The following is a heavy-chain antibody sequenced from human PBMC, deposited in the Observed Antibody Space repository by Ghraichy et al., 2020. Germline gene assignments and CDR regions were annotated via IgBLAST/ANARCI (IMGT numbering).Heavy chain of an antibody. CDR3: VRDAFGPRDY. V-gene: IGHV3-74*01. Sequence: GSLRLSCADSGFTFSSDWMHWFRQASGKGPVWVSRINSDGSIINYAESVRGRFTISRDNAKNTQYLQMNSLRAEDTAVYYCVRDAFGPRDYWGQGTLVTVSS. CDR1: GFTFSSDW. CDR2: INSDGSII. D-gene: IGHD3-10*01. J-gene: IGHJ4*02.